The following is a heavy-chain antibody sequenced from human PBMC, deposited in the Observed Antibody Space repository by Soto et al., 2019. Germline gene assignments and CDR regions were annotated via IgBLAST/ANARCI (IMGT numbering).Heavy chain of an antibody. J-gene: IGHJ6*02. V-gene: IGHV3-64*04. CDR3: ARGGPYYYYYGMDV. Sequence: PGGSLRLSCSASGFTFSSYAMHWVRQAPGKGLEYVSAISSNGGSTYYADSVKGRFTISRDNSKNTLYLQMNSLRAEDTAVYYCARGGPYYYYYGMDVWGQGTTVTVSS. D-gene: IGHD2-15*01. CDR1: GFTFSSYA. CDR2: ISSNGGST.